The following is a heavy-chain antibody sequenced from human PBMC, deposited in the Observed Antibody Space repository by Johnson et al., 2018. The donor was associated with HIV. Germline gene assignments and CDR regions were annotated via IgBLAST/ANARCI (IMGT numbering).Heavy chain of an antibody. CDR3: AREIYSGRAFDI. V-gene: IGHV3-66*02. CDR2: IYSGGGT. Sequence: VQLVESGGGVVRPGGSLRLSCAASGFTVSSNYMSWVRQAPGKGLEWVSVIYSGGGTYYADPVKGRFTISRDNSKNTLYLQMHSLRAEDTAVYYCAREIYSGRAFDIWGQGTMVTVSS. CDR1: GFTVSSNY. D-gene: IGHD3-10*01. J-gene: IGHJ3*02.